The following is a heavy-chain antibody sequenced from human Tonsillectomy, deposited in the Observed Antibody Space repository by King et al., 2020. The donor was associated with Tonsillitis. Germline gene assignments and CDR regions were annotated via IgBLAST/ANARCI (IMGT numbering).Heavy chain of an antibody. D-gene: IGHD1-26*01. V-gene: IGHV3-23*04. Sequence: VQLVESGGGLVQPGGSLRLSCAASAFTFRNYAMTWFRQATGKGLEWVSVISGSGGSAYYADYVKGRFTICRDNYKNTLYLQMNSLRAEDTAVYYGAKGGVGATSLSLFESLGQGTLVTVSS. CDR1: AFTFRNYA. J-gene: IGHJ5*01. CDR3: AKGGVGATSLSLFES. CDR2: ISGSGGSA.